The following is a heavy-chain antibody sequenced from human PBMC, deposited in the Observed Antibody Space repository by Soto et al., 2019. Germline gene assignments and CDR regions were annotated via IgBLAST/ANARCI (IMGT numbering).Heavy chain of an antibody. CDR1: GFTFSSYW. CDR2: IKQDGSEK. V-gene: IGHV3-7*01. CDR3: ARHLFGYRVTTAMDAFDI. D-gene: IGHD4-4*01. Sequence: GGSLRLSCAASGFTFSSYWMSWVRQAPGKGLEWVANIKQDGSEKYYVDSVKGRFTISRDNAKNSLYLQMNGLRAEDTAVYYCARHLFGYRVTTAMDAFDIWGQGTMVTVSS. J-gene: IGHJ3*02.